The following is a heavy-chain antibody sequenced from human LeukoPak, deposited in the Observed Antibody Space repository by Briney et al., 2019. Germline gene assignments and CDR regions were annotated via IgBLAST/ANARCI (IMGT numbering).Heavy chain of an antibody. D-gene: IGHD3-10*01. V-gene: IGHV3-30-3*01. Sequence: GGSLRLSCAASGFIFNSHAMQWVRQAPGKGLEWVAGISYDGSNKYYADSVKGRFTISRGNSKNTLYLLMNSLTAEDTAVYHCARDRSYSFDYWGQGTLVTVSS. CDR1: GFIFNSHA. J-gene: IGHJ4*02. CDR3: ARDRSYSFDY. CDR2: ISYDGSNK.